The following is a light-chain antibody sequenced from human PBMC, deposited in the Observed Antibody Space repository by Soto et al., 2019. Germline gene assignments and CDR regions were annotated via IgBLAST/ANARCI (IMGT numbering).Light chain of an antibody. CDR1: QSVSSSY. J-gene: IGKJ3*01. CDR2: GAS. V-gene: IGKV3-20*01. Sequence: EIVLTQSPGTLSLSPGERATLSCRAIQSVSSSYLAWYQQKPGQAPRLLIYGASSWATGIPDRFSGSGSGTEFTLTISSLQPDDFATYYCQQYNSYSPITFGPGTKVDIK. CDR3: QQYNSYSPIT.